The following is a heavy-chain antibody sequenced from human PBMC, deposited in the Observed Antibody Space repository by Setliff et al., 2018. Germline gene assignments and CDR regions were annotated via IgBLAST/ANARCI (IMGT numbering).Heavy chain of an antibody. Sequence: GASVKVSCKASGGTFSSYAIDWVRQAPGQGLEWMGGIIPMFGTTNYAQRFRGRVTITADESTTTAYLELSSLRSEDTAVYYCARVRDCSGGICHRGFHHYMDVWGKGTKVTVSS. CDR2: IIPMFGTT. CDR3: ARVRDCSGGICHRGFHHYMDV. J-gene: IGHJ6*03. CDR1: GGTFSSYA. V-gene: IGHV1-69*13. D-gene: IGHD2-15*01.